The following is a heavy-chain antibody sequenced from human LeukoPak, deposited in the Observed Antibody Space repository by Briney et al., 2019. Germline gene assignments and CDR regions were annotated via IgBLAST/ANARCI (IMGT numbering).Heavy chain of an antibody. V-gene: IGHV1-69*13. CDR3: ARDTPHYYGSGSYVLDAFDI. D-gene: IGHD3-10*01. Sequence: ASVKVSCKASGGTFSSYAISWVRQAPGQGLEWMGGIIPIFGTANYAQEFQGRVTITADESTSTAYMELSSLRSEDTAVYYCARDTPHYYGSGSYVLDAFDIWGQGTMVTVSS. CDR2: IIPIFGTA. CDR1: GGTFSSYA. J-gene: IGHJ3*02.